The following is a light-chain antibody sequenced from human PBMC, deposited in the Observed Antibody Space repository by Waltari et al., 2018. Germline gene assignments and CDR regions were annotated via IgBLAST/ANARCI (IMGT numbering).Light chain of an antibody. CDR2: DNN. Sequence: QSVLTQPPSVSAAPGQKVTISCSGSSPKIGNYFLSWYHQLPGAAPKLLIYDNNKRPSGIPDRFSASKSGTSATLDITGLQIGDEADYYCATWDNSLSDVVFGGGTKVTVL. CDR3: ATWDNSLSDVV. V-gene: IGLV1-51*01. CDR1: SPKIGNYF. J-gene: IGLJ2*01.